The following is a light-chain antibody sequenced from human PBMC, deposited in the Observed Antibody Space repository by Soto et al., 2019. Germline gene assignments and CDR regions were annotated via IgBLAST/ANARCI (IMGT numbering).Light chain of an antibody. Sequence: QSALTQPASVSGSPGQSITISCTGTSSDVGSYNLVSWYQQHPGKAPKLMIYEGSKRPSGVSNRFSGSKSGNTASLTFSGLQAEDEADYYCCSYAGSSTYVFGTGTKVTFL. J-gene: IGLJ1*01. CDR3: CSYAGSSTYV. CDR1: SSDVGSYNL. CDR2: EGS. V-gene: IGLV2-23*01.